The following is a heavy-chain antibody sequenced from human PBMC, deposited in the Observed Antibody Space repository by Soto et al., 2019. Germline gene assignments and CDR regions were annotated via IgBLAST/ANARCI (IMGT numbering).Heavy chain of an antibody. CDR1: GGSLSNYG. V-gene: IGHV1-69*12. CDR3: ARGDATKIVVTTYYAMDV. CDR2: IIPVFGTA. D-gene: IGHD4-17*01. Sequence: QVQLVQSGAEVKKPGSSVKVSCKASGGSLSNYGISWVRQAPGQGLEWMGGIIPVFGTANYAQKFQGRVTITAXEXTXIXXMDVTSLSSEDTAVYYCARGDATKIVVTTYYAMDVWGHGTTVTVSS. J-gene: IGHJ6*02.